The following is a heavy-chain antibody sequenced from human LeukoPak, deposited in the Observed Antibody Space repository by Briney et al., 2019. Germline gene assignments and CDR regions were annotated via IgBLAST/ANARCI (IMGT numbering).Heavy chain of an antibody. J-gene: IGHJ4*02. CDR2: IYSGGST. CDR1: GFTFSSYA. D-gene: IGHD1-7*01. Sequence: GGSLRLSCAASGFTFSSYAMSWVRQAPGKGLEWVSVIYSGGSTYYADSVKGRFTISRDNSKNTLYLQMNSLRAEDTAVYYCARPRGNWNYRFDYWGQGTLVTVSS. V-gene: IGHV3-66*02. CDR3: ARPRGNWNYRFDY.